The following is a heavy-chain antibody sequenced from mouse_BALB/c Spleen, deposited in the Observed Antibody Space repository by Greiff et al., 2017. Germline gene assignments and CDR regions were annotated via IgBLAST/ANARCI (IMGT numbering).Heavy chain of an antibody. D-gene: IGHD2-14*01. CDR3: ARGGVRGDYYAMDD. CDR1: GYTFSSYW. V-gene: IGHV1-9*01. Sequence: QVQLQQSGAELMKPGASVKISCKATGYTFSSYWIEWVKQRPGHGLEWIGEILPGSGSTNYNEKFKGKATFTADTSSNTAYMQLSSLTSEDSAVYYCARGGVRGDYYAMDDGGQGTSVTVSS. CDR2: ILPGSGST. J-gene: IGHJ4*01.